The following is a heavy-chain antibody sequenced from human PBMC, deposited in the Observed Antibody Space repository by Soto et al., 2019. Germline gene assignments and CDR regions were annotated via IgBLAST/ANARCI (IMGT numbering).Heavy chain of an antibody. V-gene: IGHV1-18*01. CDR2: IIPIFNST. J-gene: IGHJ6*02. D-gene: IGHD2-15*01. CDR3: ARFSGGSYNTYYFYYGMDV. Sequence: ASVKVSCKVSGSRFSNYVISWVRQAPGHGLEWLGRIIPIFNSTKYAQDLQGRVTMTTDTSTSTAYMELRSLRSDDTAMYYCARFSGGSYNTYYFYYGMDVWGQGTTVTVSS. CDR1: GSRFSNYV.